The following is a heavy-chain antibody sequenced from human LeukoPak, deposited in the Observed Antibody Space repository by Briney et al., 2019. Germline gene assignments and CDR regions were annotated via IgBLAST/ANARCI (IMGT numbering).Heavy chain of an antibody. CDR2: INEDGSNT. D-gene: IGHD4-17*01. Sequence: GGSLRLSCAASGFTFSSYSMNWVRQAPGKGLVWVSRINEDGSNTDYADSVKGRFTISRDNAKNTLYLQMNSLRAEDTAVYFCVNHDYGDCYVGGGQGTLVTVSS. CDR3: VNHDYGDCYVG. J-gene: IGHJ4*02. V-gene: IGHV3-74*01. CDR1: GFTFSSYS.